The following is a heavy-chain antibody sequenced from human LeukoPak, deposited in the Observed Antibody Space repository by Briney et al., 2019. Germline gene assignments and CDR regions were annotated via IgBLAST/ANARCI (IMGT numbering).Heavy chain of an antibody. J-gene: IGHJ5*02. CDR3: ARAQTQHYYGSGSYTFDP. CDR2: INPNSGGA. CDR1: GYTFTGYY. D-gene: IGHD3-10*01. Sequence: ASVKVSCKVSGYTFTGYYMHWVRQAPGQGLEWMGWINPNSGGANYAQKFQGRVTMTRDTSISTAYMELSRLRSDDTAVYYCARAQTQHYYGSGSYTFDPWGQGTLVTVSS. V-gene: IGHV1-2*02.